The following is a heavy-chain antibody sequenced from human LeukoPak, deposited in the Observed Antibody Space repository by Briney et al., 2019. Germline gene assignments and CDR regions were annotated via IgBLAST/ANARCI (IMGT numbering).Heavy chain of an antibody. Sequence: PGGSLRLSCAASGFTFSSYAMSWVRQAPGKGLEWVSAISGSGGSTYYADSVKGRFTISRDNAKNSLYLQMNSLRAEDTAVYYCARAPSLHPAFDIWGQGTMVTVSS. CDR3: ARAPSLHPAFDI. CDR1: GFTFSSYA. J-gene: IGHJ3*02. CDR2: ISGSGGST. V-gene: IGHV3-23*01.